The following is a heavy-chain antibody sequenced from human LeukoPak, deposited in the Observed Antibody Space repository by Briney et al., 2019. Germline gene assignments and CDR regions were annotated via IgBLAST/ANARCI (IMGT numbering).Heavy chain of an antibody. CDR2: FYYRGGT. Sequence: SETLSLTCAVYGGSFSGYSWSWIRQPPGKGLEWIGYFYYRGGTFYNPSRKSRVTISADTSKNQFSLKLSSVTAADTAVYYCARVDYSSGYFADYWGQGTLVTVSS. J-gene: IGHJ4*02. V-gene: IGHV4-30-4*07. CDR1: GGSFSGYS. D-gene: IGHD3-22*01. CDR3: ARVDYSSGYFADY.